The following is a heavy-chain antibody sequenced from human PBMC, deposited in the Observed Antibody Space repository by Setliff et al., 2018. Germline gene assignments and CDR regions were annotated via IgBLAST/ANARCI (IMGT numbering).Heavy chain of an antibody. CDR3: ARGRFVAATASSYPNWFDP. CDR1: GYTFTNYD. J-gene: IGHJ5*02. V-gene: IGHV1-8*02. Sequence: ASVKVSCKASGYTFTNYDINWVRQATGQGLEWMGWMNPNSGNTGYARKFQGRVIMTWDTSIRTAYMELSNLRSEDTAVYYCARGRFVAATASSYPNWFDPGGQGTLVTVSS. D-gene: IGHD6-13*01. CDR2: MNPNSGNT.